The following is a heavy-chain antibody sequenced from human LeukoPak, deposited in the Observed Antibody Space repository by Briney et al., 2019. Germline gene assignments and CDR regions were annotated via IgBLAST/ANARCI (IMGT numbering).Heavy chain of an antibody. Sequence: PGGSLRLSCAASGVTFSSYGMHWVRQAPGKGLEWVAVIWYDGSNKYYADSVKGRFTISRDNSKNTLYLQMNSLRAEDTAVYYCARDTDYGDYPGFAFDIWGQGTMVTVSS. CDR1: GVTFSSYG. CDR2: IWYDGSNK. D-gene: IGHD4-17*01. CDR3: ARDTDYGDYPGFAFDI. J-gene: IGHJ3*02. V-gene: IGHV3-33*01.